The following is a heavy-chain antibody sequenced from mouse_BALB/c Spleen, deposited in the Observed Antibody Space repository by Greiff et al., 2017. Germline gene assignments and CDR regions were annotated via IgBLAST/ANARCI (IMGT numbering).Heavy chain of an antibody. V-gene: IGHV5-12-2*01. Sequence: DVMLVESGGGLVQPGGSLKLSCAASGFTFSSYTMSWVRQTPEKRLEWVAYISNGGGSTYYPDTVKGRFTISRDNAKNTLYLQMSSLKSEDTAMYYCGRHAQAWFAYWGQGTLVTVSA. CDR2: ISNGGGST. CDR1: GFTFSSYT. CDR3: GRHAQAWFAY. J-gene: IGHJ3*01.